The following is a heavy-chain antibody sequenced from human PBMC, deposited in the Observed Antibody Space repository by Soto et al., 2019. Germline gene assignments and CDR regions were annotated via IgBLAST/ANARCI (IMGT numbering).Heavy chain of an antibody. Sequence: GGSVRLSCAASGFTFSSYSMNWVRQAPGKGLEWVSSISSTYIYYADSIKGRFTSSRDNAKNLLYLQMNSLRAEDTAVYYCARDSSGPPDYWGQGTLVTVSS. J-gene: IGHJ4*02. D-gene: IGHD6-19*01. CDR1: GFTFSSYS. V-gene: IGHV3-21*01. CDR2: ISSTYI. CDR3: ARDSSGPPDY.